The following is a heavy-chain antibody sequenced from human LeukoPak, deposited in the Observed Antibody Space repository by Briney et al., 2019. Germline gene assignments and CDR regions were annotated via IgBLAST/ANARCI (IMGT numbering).Heavy chain of an antibody. CDR3: ARGSDEYSSSWLSTYYYYYYYMDV. J-gene: IGHJ6*03. V-gene: IGHV4-34*01. CDR2: INHSGST. Sequence: PSETLSLTCAVYGGSFSGYYWSWIRQPPGKGLEWIGEINHSGSTNYNPSLKSRVTISVDTSKNQFSLKLSSVTAADTAVYYCARGSDEYSSSWLSTYYYYYYYMDVWGKGTTVTISS. D-gene: IGHD6-13*01. CDR1: GGSFSGYY.